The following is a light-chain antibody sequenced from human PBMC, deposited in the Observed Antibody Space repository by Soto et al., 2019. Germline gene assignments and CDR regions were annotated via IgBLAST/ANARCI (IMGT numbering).Light chain of an antibody. V-gene: IGKV3-20*01. J-gene: IGKJ2*01. CDR1: QSVSSSY. CDR2: GVS. Sequence: EIVLTQSPGTLSLSPGERATLSCRASQSVSSSYLAWVQQKPGQAPRLLSYGVSNRATGIPDRFSGSGSRTDFTLTISRLEPEDFAVYYCQQYGTSPRTFGQGTKLEIK. CDR3: QQYGTSPRT.